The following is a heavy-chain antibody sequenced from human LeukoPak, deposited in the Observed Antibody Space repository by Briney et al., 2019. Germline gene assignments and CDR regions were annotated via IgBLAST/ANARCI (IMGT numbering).Heavy chain of an antibody. J-gene: IGHJ2*01. CDR2: ISWNSGSI. D-gene: IGHD3-3*01. Sequence: HAGGSLRLSCAASGLTFDDYAMHCIRQAPGKGLEWVSGISWNSGSIVYADSVKGRFNISRDNAKNSLYLQMNSLRVEDTAFYYCVKVETVSIYGVAPRYFDRWGRGTLVTVSS. CDR1: GLTFDDYA. V-gene: IGHV3-9*01. CDR3: VKVETVSIYGVAPRYFDR.